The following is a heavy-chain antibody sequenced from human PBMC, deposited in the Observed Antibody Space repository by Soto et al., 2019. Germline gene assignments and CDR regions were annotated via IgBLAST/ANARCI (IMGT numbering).Heavy chain of an antibody. J-gene: IGHJ4*02. CDR3: ARIGVSSGHESPDFDS. Sequence: ASVKDSYRDACYSFNFYGITWVRQAPGQRLEWMGWISGFNGNTNYAADLQGRVTMTTDTSTSTAYMELRGLRSDDTAVYYCARIGVSSGHESPDFDSWGQGTLVTVSS. D-gene: IGHD3-16*01. CDR1: CYSFNFYG. V-gene: IGHV1-18*01. CDR2: ISGFNGNT.